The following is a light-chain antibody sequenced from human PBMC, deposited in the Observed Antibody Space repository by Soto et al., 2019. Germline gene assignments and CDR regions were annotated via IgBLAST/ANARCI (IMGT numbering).Light chain of an antibody. V-gene: IGKV3D-15*01. J-gene: IGKJ3*01. Sequence: EIMMTQSPATLSVSLGERATLFCRASQNVRSNLAWYQQKPGQAPRLLIHGASSRATGIPDRFSGSGFGTEFTLTINRLQSEDFAVYYCQQYNNWPPVFTFGPGTKVEI. CDR2: GAS. CDR1: QNVRSN. CDR3: QQYNNWPPVFT.